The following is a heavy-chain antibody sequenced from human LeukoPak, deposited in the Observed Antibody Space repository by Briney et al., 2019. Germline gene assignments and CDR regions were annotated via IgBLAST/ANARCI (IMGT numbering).Heavy chain of an antibody. Sequence: PGGSLRLSCAASGFTFSGCGMHWVRQAPGKGLEWVAFISYDGSQTYYAESVKGRFTISRDNSKNTLYLQMNSLRAEDTAVYYCTKGGTYRTNWFDPWGQGPLITVSS. CDR1: GFTFSGCG. CDR3: TKGGTYRTNWFDP. CDR2: ISYDGSQT. D-gene: IGHD1-26*01. V-gene: IGHV3-30*02. J-gene: IGHJ5*02.